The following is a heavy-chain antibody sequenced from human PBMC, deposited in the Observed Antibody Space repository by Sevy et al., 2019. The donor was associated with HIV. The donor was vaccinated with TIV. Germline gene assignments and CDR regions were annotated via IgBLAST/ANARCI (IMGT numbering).Heavy chain of an antibody. CDR1: GFTFTSYS. V-gene: IGHV3-30-3*01. CDR2: ISYDATNK. J-gene: IGHJ1*01. CDR3: ALERLSSNVAEYFQN. Sequence: GGSLRLSCAASGFTFTSYSMHWVRQAPGKGLEWVVTISYDATNKHYADSVKGRFTISRDNSRNSLFLQMNSLRSEDTAVYYCALERLSSNVAEYFQNWGQGTLVTVSS. D-gene: IGHD1-1*01.